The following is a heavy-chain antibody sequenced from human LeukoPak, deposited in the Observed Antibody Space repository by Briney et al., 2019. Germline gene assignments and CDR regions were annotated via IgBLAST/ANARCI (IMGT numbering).Heavy chain of an antibody. V-gene: IGHV4-34*01. J-gene: IGHJ4*02. D-gene: IGHD6-19*01. CDR2: INHSGST. Sequence: PSETLSLTCAVYGGSFSGYYWSWIRQPPGKGLEWIGEINHSGSTNYNPSLKSRVTISVDTSKNQSSLKLSSVTAADTAVYYCARVPSSGWYFDYWGQGTLVTVSS. CDR3: ARVPSSGWYFDY. CDR1: GGSFSGYY.